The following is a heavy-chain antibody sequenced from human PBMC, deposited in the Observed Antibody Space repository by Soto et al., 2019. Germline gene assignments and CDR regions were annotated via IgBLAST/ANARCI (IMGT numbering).Heavy chain of an antibody. Sequence: GESLEISCQGSGYSFTIYWIGWVRQMPGKGLEWMGIIYPGDSDTRYSPSFQGQVTISADKSISTAYLQWSSLKASDTAMYYCAINQYSSGWSDYYGMDVWGQGTTVTVSS. J-gene: IGHJ6*02. CDR1: GYSFTIYW. CDR3: AINQYSSGWSDYYGMDV. V-gene: IGHV5-51*01. CDR2: IYPGDSDT. D-gene: IGHD6-19*01.